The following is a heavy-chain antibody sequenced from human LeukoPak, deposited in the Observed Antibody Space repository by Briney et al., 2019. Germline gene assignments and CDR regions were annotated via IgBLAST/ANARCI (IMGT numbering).Heavy chain of an antibody. CDR3: ARQFNYYDSSGYYGGWRGMDV. V-gene: IGHV4-4*07. Sequence: PSETLSLTCTVSGGSISSYYWSRIRQPAGKGLEWIGRIYTSGSTNYNPSLKSRVTISVDTSKNQFSLKLSSVPAADTAVYYCARQFNYYDSSGYYGGWRGMDVWGQGTTVTVSS. D-gene: IGHD3-22*01. CDR1: GGSISSYY. CDR2: IYTSGST. J-gene: IGHJ6*02.